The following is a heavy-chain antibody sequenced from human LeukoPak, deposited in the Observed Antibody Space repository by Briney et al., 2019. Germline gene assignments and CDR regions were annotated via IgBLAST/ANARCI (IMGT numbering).Heavy chain of an antibody. Sequence: GGSLRLSCAASGFTFSSYAMSWVRQAPGKGLEWVSAISGSGGSTYYADSVKGRFTISRDNSENTLYLQMNSLRAEDTAVYYCAKDWAQRIAARPGLLDYWGQGTLVTVSS. V-gene: IGHV3-23*01. CDR1: GFTFSSYA. J-gene: IGHJ4*02. CDR2: ISGSGGST. CDR3: AKDWAQRIAARPGLLDY. D-gene: IGHD6-6*01.